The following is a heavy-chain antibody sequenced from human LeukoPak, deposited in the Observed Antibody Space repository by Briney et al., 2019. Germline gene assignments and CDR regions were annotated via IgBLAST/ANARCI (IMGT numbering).Heavy chain of an antibody. CDR1: GYTFTGYY. CDR3: ARGTVLRYFDWLLYEDY. Sequence: ASVKVSCTASGYTFTGYYMHWVRQAPGQGLEWMGWINPNSGGTNYAQKFQGRVTMTRDTSISTAYMELSRLRSDDTAVYYCARGTVLRYFDWLLYEDYWGQGTLVTVSS. V-gene: IGHV1-2*02. CDR2: INPNSGGT. D-gene: IGHD3-9*01. J-gene: IGHJ4*02.